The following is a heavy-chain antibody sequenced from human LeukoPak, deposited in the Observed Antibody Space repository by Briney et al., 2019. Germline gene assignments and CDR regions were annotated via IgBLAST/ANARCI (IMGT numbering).Heavy chain of an antibody. J-gene: IGHJ4*02. CDR3: ARDIVPAVARIDY. Sequence: GGSLRLSCAASGFTFTSYGMHWVRQAPGKGLEWVAVIWYDGSNKYYADSVKGRFTISRDNSKNTLYLQMNSLRAEDTAVYYCARDIVPAVARIDYWGQGTLVTVSS. CDR2: IWYDGSNK. V-gene: IGHV3-33*01. CDR1: GFTFTSYG. D-gene: IGHD6-19*01.